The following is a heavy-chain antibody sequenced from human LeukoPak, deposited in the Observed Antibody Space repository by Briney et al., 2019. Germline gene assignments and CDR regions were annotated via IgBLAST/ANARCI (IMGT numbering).Heavy chain of an antibody. CDR2: VWYDGSNK. CDR1: GFTFSSYG. J-gene: IGHJ4*02. CDR3: ARDRNVLTGTTRFDN. D-gene: IGHD1-20*01. V-gene: IGHV3-33*01. Sequence: GGSLRLSCAASGFTFSSYGMHWVRQAPGKGLEWVAVVWYDGSNKYYADSVKGRFTISRDNSKNTLYLQMNSLRAEDTAVYYCARDRNVLTGTTRFDNWGQGTLVTVSS.